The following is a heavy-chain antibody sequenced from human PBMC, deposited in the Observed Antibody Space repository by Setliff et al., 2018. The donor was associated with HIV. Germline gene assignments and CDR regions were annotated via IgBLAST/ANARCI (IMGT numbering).Heavy chain of an antibody. J-gene: IGHJ3*02. Sequence: PSETLSLTCTVTGYSISSGYYWAWIRQPPGKGLEWIGYIYHAGNTYYNPSLKSRVTISVDTSKNQISLRLNSLTAADTAVYYCARGTTLNVVPDAFDIWGQGTTVTVSS. D-gene: IGHD4-17*01. V-gene: IGHV4-38-2*02. CDR2: IYHAGNT. CDR3: ARGTTLNVVPDAFDI. CDR1: GYSISSGYY.